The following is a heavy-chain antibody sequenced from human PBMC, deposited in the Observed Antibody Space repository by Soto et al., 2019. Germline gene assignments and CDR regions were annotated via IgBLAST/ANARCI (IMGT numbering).Heavy chain of an antibody. Sequence: AASVKVSCKVSGYTLTELSMHWVRQAPGKGLEWMGGFDPEDGETIYAQKFQGRVTMTEDTSTDTAYVELSSLRSEDTAVYYCATVGNRNPYYYDSSGPSPIWGQGTMVTVSS. CDR3: ATVGNRNPYYYDSSGPSPI. V-gene: IGHV1-24*01. J-gene: IGHJ3*02. CDR2: FDPEDGET. D-gene: IGHD3-22*01. CDR1: GYTLTELS.